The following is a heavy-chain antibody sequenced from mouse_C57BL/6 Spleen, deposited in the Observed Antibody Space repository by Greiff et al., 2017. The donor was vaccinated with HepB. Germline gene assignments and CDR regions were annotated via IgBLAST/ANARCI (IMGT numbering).Heavy chain of an antibody. CDR2: ISYDGSN. Sequence: VQLKESGPGLVKPSQSLSLTCSVTGYSITSGYYWNWIRQFPGNKLEWMGYISYDGSNNYNPSLKNRISITRDTSKNQFFLKLNSVTTEDTATYYCASGTYWGQGTLVTVSA. V-gene: IGHV3-6*01. CDR3: ASGTY. J-gene: IGHJ3*01. CDR1: GYSITSGYY. D-gene: IGHD4-1*01.